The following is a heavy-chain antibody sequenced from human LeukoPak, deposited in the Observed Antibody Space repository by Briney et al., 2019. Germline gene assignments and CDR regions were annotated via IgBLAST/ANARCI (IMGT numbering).Heavy chain of an antibody. CDR3: ARDRGVATGYGVDV. Sequence: PGGSLRLSCAASGFTFSSYGMHWVRQAPGKGLEWVAVIWYDGSNKYYADSVKGRFTISRDNSKNTLYLQMNSLRAEDTAVYYCARDRGVATGYGVDVWGQGTTVTVSS. V-gene: IGHV3-33*01. J-gene: IGHJ6*02. CDR2: IWYDGSNK. D-gene: IGHD5-12*01. CDR1: GFTFSSYG.